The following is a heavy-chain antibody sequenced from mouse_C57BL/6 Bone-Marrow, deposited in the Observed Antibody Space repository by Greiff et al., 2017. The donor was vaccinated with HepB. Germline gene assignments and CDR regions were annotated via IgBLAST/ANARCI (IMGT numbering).Heavy chain of an antibody. CDR2: ISSGSSTI. J-gene: IGHJ3*01. Sequence: EVQLQESGGGLVKPGGSLKLSCAASGFNFSDYGMHWVRQAPEKGLEWVAYISSGSSTIYYADTVRGRCTVSIDNAKTTLFLQMTSLRSEDTVKYYCARGCFYGSSPFAYWGQGTLVTVSA. CDR3: ARGCFYGSSPFAY. D-gene: IGHD1-1*01. CDR1: GFNFSDYG. V-gene: IGHV5-17*01.